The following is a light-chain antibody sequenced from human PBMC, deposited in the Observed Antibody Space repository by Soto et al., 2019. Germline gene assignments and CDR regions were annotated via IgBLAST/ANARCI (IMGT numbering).Light chain of an antibody. J-gene: IGLJ1*01. CDR1: SSDIGGYDY. Sequence: QSALTQPASVSGSPRPSITISCTGSSSDIGGYDYVSWYHQYPGKAPKLMIYDVSNRPSGVSNRFSGAKSGNTASLTISGVQADDEADYDCSSFTRSTTRVFGTGTKLTVL. V-gene: IGLV2-14*03. CDR3: SSFTRSTTRV. CDR2: DVS.